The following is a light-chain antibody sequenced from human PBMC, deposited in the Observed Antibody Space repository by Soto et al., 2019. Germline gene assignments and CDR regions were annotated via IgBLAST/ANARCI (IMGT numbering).Light chain of an antibody. CDR3: SSYTTTSNYV. CDR2: QVS. Sequence: QSALTQHASVSGSPGQSITISCTGGISDVGSYDLVSWYQQHPGKAPKLMVYQVSRRPSGVSNRFFGSKSGNTASLAISGLQPEDEADYYCSSYTTTSNYVFGTGTKVTVL. V-gene: IGLV2-14*02. CDR1: ISDVGSYDL. J-gene: IGLJ1*01.